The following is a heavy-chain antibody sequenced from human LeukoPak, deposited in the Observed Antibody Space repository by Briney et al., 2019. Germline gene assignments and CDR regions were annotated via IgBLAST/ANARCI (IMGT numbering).Heavy chain of an antibody. J-gene: IGHJ6*03. CDR1: RYTFTGYY. Sequence: ASVKVSCKASRYTFTGYYMHWVRQAPGQGLEWMGWIYPNSGGTNYAQKFQGRVTMTRDTSISTAYMELSRLGSDDTAVYYCARSDQFPYYMDVWGKGTTVAVSS. D-gene: IGHD2-2*01. CDR2: IYPNSGGT. CDR3: ARSDQFPYYMDV. V-gene: IGHV1-2*02.